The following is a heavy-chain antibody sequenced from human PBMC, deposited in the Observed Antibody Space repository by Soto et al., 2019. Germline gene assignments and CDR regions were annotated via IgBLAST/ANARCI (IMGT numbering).Heavy chain of an antibody. CDR3: ARAGYCSSTSCYSTSDYYYYYLDV. D-gene: IGHD2-2*01. CDR1: GFTFSDYY. J-gene: IGHJ6*03. CDR2: ISSSGSTI. Sequence: QVQLVASGGGLVKPGGSLRLSCAASGFTFSDYYMSWIRQAPGKGLEWVSYISSSGSTIYYADSVKGRFTISRDNAKNSLYLQMNSLRAEDTAVYYCARAGYCSSTSCYSTSDYYYYYLDVWGKGTTVTVSS. V-gene: IGHV3-11*01.